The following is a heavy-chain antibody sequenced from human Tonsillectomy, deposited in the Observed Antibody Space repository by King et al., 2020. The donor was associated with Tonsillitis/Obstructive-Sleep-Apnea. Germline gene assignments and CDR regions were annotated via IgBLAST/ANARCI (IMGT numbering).Heavy chain of an antibody. D-gene: IGHD2-15*01. V-gene: IGHV5-51*01. J-gene: IGHJ5*02. CDR2: IYPGDSDT. CDR3: ARPYCSGGGCRTYWFDP. Sequence: VQLVQSGAEVKKPGESLKISCKGSGYSFTSYCIVWVRQMPGKGLEWMGIIYPGDSDTRYSPSFQGQVTISADKSISTAYLQWSSLKASDTAMYYCARPYCSGGGCRTYWFDPWGQGTLVTVSS. CDR1: GYSFTSYC.